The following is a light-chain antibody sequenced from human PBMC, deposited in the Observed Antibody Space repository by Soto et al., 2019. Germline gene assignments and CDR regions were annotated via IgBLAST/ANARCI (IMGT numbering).Light chain of an antibody. CDR3: QQRSNWPPIT. V-gene: IGKV3-11*01. J-gene: IGKJ5*01. CDR1: QSVSSY. Sequence: TQSAATLSVSPGERATLSGMASQSVSSYLAWYQQKPGQAPRLLIYDASNRATGIPARFSGSGSGTDFTLTISSLEPEDFAVYYCQQRSNWPPITFGQGTRLEIK. CDR2: DAS.